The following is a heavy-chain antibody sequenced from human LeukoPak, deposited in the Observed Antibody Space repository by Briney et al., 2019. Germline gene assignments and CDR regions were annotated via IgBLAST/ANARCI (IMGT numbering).Heavy chain of an antibody. J-gene: IGHJ5*02. CDR3: ARLKGS. CDR2: INTDGSST. Sequence: GESLKISCAASGFTFSNYWMHWVRQAPGKGLVWVSRINTDGSSTDYADSVKGRFTISRDNAKNTLYLQMNSLRAEDTAVYYCARLKGSWGQGTLVTVSS. V-gene: IGHV3-74*01. CDR1: GFTFSNYW.